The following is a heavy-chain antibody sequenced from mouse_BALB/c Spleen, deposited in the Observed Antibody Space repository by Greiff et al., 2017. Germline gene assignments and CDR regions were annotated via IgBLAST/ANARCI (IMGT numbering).Heavy chain of an antibody. V-gene: IGHV3-8*02. CDR3: ARWNGYDGAYAMDY. J-gene: IGHJ4*01. CDR1: GDSITSGY. Sequence: EVKVVESGPSLVKPSQTLSLTCSVTGDSITSGYWNWIRKFPGNKLEYMGYISYSGSTYYNPSLKSRISITRDTSKNQYYLQLNSVTTEDTATYYCARWNGYDGAYAMDYWGQGTSVTVSS. D-gene: IGHD2-2*01. CDR2: ISYSGST.